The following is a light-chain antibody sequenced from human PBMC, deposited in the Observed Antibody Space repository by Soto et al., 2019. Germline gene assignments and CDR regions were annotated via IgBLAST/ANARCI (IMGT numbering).Light chain of an antibody. CDR3: SSYAGSNNLI. J-gene: IGLJ2*01. CDR2: EVS. V-gene: IGLV2-8*01. Sequence: QSVLTQPPSASGSPGQSVTLSCTGSSSDVGGYYFVSWYQQLPGKAPKLMIYEVSKRPSGVPDRFSGSKSGNTASLTVSGLQAEDEADYYCSSYAGSNNLIFGGGTKLTVL. CDR1: SSDVGGYYF.